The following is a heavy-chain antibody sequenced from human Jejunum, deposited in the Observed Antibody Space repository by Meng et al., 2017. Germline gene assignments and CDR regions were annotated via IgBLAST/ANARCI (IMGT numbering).Heavy chain of an antibody. D-gene: IGHD1-1*01. CDR1: GASMSSGNYY. CDR3: ARVNWTSSYWYFDL. J-gene: IGHJ2*01. V-gene: IGHV4-31*01. Sequence: MDLQGCGPGLVKPSPTLSLTCTVSGASMSSGNYYGTWIRQHPGKGLEWIGYIYYSGSTYYNPSLQSLVTISIDMSENQFSLKLTSVTAADTAVYYCARVNWTSSYWYFDLWGRGTLVTVSS. CDR2: IYYSGST.